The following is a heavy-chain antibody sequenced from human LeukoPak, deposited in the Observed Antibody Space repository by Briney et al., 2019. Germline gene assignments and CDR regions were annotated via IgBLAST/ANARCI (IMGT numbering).Heavy chain of an antibody. J-gene: IGHJ4*02. V-gene: IGHV7-4-1*02. CDR2: INTNTGNP. Sequence: ASVKVSCKASGYTFTSYAMNWVRQAPGQGLEWMGWINTNTGNPTYAQGFTGRFVFSLDTSVSTAYLQISSLKAEDTAVYYCAREGPGIAVAGTTPFDYWGQGTLVTVSS. CDR1: GYTFTSYA. D-gene: IGHD6-19*01. CDR3: AREGPGIAVAGTTPFDY.